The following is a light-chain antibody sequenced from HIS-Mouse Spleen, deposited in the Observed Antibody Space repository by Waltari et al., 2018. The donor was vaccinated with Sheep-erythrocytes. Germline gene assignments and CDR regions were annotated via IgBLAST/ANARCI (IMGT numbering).Light chain of an antibody. CDR3: CSYAGSSTPWV. J-gene: IGLJ3*02. CDR1: SSDGGSYNL. CDR2: EGS. Sequence: QSALTQPASGSGSPGQSITISCTGTSSDGGSYNLVSWYQQHPGKAPKLMIYEGSKRPSGVSNRFSGSKSGNTASLTISGLQAEDEADYYCCSYAGSSTPWVFGGGTKLTVL. V-gene: IGLV2-23*01.